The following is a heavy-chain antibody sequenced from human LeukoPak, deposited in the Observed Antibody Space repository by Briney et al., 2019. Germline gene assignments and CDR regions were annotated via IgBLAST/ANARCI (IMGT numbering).Heavy chain of an antibody. D-gene: IGHD6-19*01. CDR3: ARSAIAVASFDY. CDR2: IYHSGST. Sequence: PSETLSLTCAVSGGSISSSNWWSWVRQPPGKGLEWIGEIYHSGSTNYNPSLKSRVTISVDTSKNQFSLKLSSVTAADTAVYYCARSAIAVASFDYWGQGTLVTVSS. V-gene: IGHV4-4*02. J-gene: IGHJ4*02. CDR1: GGSISSSNW.